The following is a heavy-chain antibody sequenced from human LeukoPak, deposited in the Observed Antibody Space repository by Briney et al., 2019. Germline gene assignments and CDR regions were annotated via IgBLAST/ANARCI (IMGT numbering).Heavy chain of an antibody. V-gene: IGHV4-31*03. CDR3: AREGYSSSSRNFDY. J-gene: IGHJ4*02. Sequence: PSETLSLTCTVSVGSISSGCYTWSWIRQHPGKGLEWIGYIYYSGSIYYNPSLKSRVTISVDTPKNQFSLKLSSVTAADTAVYYCAREGYSSSSRNFDYWGQGTLVTVSS. CDR1: VGSISSGCYT. D-gene: IGHD6-6*01. CDR2: IYYSGSI.